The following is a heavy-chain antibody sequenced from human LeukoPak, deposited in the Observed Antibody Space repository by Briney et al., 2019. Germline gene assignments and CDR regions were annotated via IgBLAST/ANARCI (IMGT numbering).Heavy chain of an antibody. J-gene: IGHJ5*02. CDR2: INPNSGVT. D-gene: IGHD2-21*01. CDR3: ARADRLDGAPYLIGP. Sequence: ASVTVSCKTSGYTFIDYYMHWVRQAPGQGLEWMGWINPNSGVTSSAQKFRDRVTMTRDTSMNTVYMEVRWLTSDDTAIYYCARADRLDGAPYLIGPWGQGTLVTVPS. V-gene: IGHV1-2*02. CDR1: GYTFIDYY.